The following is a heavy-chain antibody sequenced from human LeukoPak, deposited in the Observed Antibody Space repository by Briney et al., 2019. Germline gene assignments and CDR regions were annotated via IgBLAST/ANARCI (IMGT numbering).Heavy chain of an antibody. J-gene: IGHJ4*02. CDR2: IKEDGSEK. Sequence: GRSLSLSCAASGFTFWMSWVRQAPGKGLEWVANIKEDGSEKYYVDSVKGRFTISRDNARNSLYLQMNSLRAEDTAVYYCASGRQLGYWGQGTLVTVSS. V-gene: IGHV3-7*01. CDR1: GFTFW. CDR3: ASGRQLGY. D-gene: IGHD6-13*01.